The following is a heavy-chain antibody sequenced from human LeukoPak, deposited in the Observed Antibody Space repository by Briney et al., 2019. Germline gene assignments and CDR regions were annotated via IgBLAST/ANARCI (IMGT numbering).Heavy chain of an antibody. CDR3: ARGSQYSSSWYDYYYYYMDV. Sequence: GGSLRLSCAASGFTFSSYEMNWVRRAPGKGLEWVSYISSSGSTIYYADSVKGRFTISRDNAKNSLYLQMNSLRAEDTAVYYCARGSQYSSSWYDYYYYYMDVWGKGTTVTISS. D-gene: IGHD6-13*01. CDR1: GFTFSSYE. CDR2: ISSSGSTI. J-gene: IGHJ6*03. V-gene: IGHV3-48*03.